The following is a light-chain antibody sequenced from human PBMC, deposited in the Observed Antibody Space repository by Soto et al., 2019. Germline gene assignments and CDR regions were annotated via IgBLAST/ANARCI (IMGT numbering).Light chain of an antibody. J-gene: IGKJ2*01. CDR2: GIS. CDR1: QSVSNNY. CDR3: QQYGTTRYT. V-gene: IGKV3-20*01. Sequence: EIVLTQSPGTLSLSPGEGVTLSCRASQSVSNNYLAWYQQKPGQAPRLLMDGISRSATGIPDRFSGSGSGTDFALTISRLEPEDSAVYYCQQYGTTRYTFGQGTKLEIK.